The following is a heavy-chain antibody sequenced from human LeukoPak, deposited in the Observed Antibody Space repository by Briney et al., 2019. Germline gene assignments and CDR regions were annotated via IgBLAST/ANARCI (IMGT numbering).Heavy chain of an antibody. Sequence: ASVKVSCKVSGYTLTELSMHWVRQAPGKGLEWMGGFDPEDGETIYAQKFQGRVTITTDESTSTAYMELSSLRSEDTAVYYCARAPGAALLPSDYWGQGTLVTVSS. V-gene: IGHV1-24*01. CDR3: ARAPGAALLPSDY. J-gene: IGHJ4*02. CDR2: FDPEDGET. CDR1: GYTLTELS. D-gene: IGHD6-6*01.